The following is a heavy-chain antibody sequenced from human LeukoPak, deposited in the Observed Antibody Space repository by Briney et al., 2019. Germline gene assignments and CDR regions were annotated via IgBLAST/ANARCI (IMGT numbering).Heavy chain of an antibody. D-gene: IGHD6-13*01. V-gene: IGHV3-30-3*01. CDR1: GFTFSSYA. Sequence: GGSLRLSCAASGFTFSSYAMHWVRQAPGKGLECVAVISYDGSNKYYADSVKGRFTISRDNSKNTLYLQMNSLRAEDTAVYYCARETKITAPGFNYYHALDVWGQGTTVTVSS. CDR3: ARETKITAPGFNYYHALDV. CDR2: ISYDGSNK. J-gene: IGHJ6*02.